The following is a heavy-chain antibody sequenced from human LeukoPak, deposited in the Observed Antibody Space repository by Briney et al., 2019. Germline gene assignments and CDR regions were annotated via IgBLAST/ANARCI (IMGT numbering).Heavy chain of an antibody. J-gene: IGHJ4*02. D-gene: IGHD3-22*01. CDR3: ARGHFYDSGGLSRFDY. CDR2: INAGNGNT. Sequence: ASVKVSCKASGYTFTSYAMHWVRQAPGQRLEWMGWINAGNGNTKYSQKFQGRVTITRDTSASTAYMELSSLRSEDTAVYYCARGHFYDSGGLSRFDYWGQGTLVTVSS. V-gene: IGHV1-3*01. CDR1: GYTFTSYA.